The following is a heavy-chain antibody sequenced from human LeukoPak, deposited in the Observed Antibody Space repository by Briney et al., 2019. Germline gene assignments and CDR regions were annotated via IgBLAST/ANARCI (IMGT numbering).Heavy chain of an antibody. Sequence: GGSMRLSCAAYGFTLGSEWMSWLRQTPEKGLEWVANIKPDGSATAYVDSVKGRFTISRDNAKNSLFLQMNSLRPEDTAVYYCARIGDGYGDYFDYWGQGTLVTVSS. J-gene: IGHJ4*02. V-gene: IGHV3-7*01. D-gene: IGHD5-24*01. CDR2: IKPDGSAT. CDR3: ARIGDGYGDYFDY. CDR1: GFTLGSEW.